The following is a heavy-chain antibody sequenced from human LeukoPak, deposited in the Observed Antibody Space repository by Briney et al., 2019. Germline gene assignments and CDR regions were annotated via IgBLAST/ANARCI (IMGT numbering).Heavy chain of an antibody. V-gene: IGHV3-9*01. J-gene: IGHJ4*02. Sequence: GGSLRLSCAASGFTFDDYAMHWVRQAPGRGLGWVSGISLNSGTIGYAASVKGRFTISRDNAKNSLYLQMNSLRAEDTALYYCAKSSMVRGAYFYYWGQGTLVTVSS. D-gene: IGHD3-10*01. CDR2: ISLNSGTI. CDR3: AKSSMVRGAYFYY. CDR1: GFTFDDYA.